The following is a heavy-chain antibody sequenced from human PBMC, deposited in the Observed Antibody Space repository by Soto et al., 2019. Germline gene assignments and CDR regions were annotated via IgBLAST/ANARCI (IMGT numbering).Heavy chain of an antibody. D-gene: IGHD6-13*01. J-gene: IGHJ5*02. CDR3: GRAGRAQLASELDR. V-gene: IGHV1-2*02. CDR1: GYTFTGYY. CDR2: INPNSGGT. Sequence: QVQLVQSGAEVKKPGASVKVSCKASGYTFTGYYMHWVRQAPGQGLEWMGWINPNSGGTKYAQKCQGRVTMTRDASIRTGDMELSRRRSDDTAVYYCGRAGRAQLASELDRWGQGTLVTVSS.